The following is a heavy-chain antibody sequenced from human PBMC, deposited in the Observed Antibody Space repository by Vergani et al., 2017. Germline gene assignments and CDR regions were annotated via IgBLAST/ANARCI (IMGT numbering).Heavy chain of an antibody. Sequence: QVQLVQSGDEVKKPGASVKVSCQSSGIPFTSQTFSWVRQAPGQGLEWLGWISAFNGNTVSAQRLQGRVTLTRDTSTITTYVEVRGLRSDDTAVYYCARNLRINMFRGAPPLGDWGQGTLVTVSS. CDR2: ISAFNGNT. CDR3: ARNLRINMFRGAPPLGD. D-gene: IGHD3-10*01. CDR1: GIPFTSQT. V-gene: IGHV1-18*01. J-gene: IGHJ4*02.